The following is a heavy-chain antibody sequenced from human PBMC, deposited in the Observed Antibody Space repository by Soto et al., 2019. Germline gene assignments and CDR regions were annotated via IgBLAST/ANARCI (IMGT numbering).Heavy chain of an antibody. J-gene: IGHJ6*03. CDR3: ARLCGTTSYDYYHHYLDV. CDR2: IYYSGST. D-gene: IGHD2-21*01. CDR1: GGSISSSSYY. Sequence: SETLSLTCTVSGGSISSSSYYWGWIRQPPGKGLEWIGNIYYSGSTYYNPSLKSRVTISVDTSKDQFSLKLSSVTAADTAVYYCARLCGTTSYDYYHHYLDVWGKGTTVTVSS. V-gene: IGHV4-39*01.